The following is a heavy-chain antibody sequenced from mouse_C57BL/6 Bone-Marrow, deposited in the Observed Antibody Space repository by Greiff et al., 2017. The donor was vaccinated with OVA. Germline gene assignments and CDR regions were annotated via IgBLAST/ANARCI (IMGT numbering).Heavy chain of an antibody. Sequence: EVHLVESGGGLVQPGGSLSLSCAASGFTFTDYYMSWVRQPPGKALEWLGFIRNKANGYTTEYSASVKGRFTISRDNSQSILYLQMNALRAEDSATYYCARCTSYDGYVDYWGQGTTLTVSS. CDR2: IRNKANGYTT. D-gene: IGHD2-3*01. V-gene: IGHV7-3*01. CDR3: ARCTSYDGYVDY. J-gene: IGHJ2*01. CDR1: GFTFTDYY.